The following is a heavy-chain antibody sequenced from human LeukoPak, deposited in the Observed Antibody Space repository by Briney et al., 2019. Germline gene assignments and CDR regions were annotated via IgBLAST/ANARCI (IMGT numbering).Heavy chain of an antibody. Sequence: SETLSLTCTVSGGSISSYYWSWIRQPPGKGLEWIGYIYYSGSTNYNPSLKSRVTISVDTSKNQFSLKLSSVTAADTAVYYCARGEENYYYYYGMDVWGQGTTVTVSS. CDR2: IYYSGST. CDR3: ARGEENYYYYYGMDV. J-gene: IGHJ6*02. V-gene: IGHV4-59*01. CDR1: GGSISSYY.